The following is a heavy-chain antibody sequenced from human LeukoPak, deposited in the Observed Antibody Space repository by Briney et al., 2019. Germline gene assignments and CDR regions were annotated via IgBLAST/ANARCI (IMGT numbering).Heavy chain of an antibody. V-gene: IGHV3-21*01. D-gene: IGHD2-2*01. Sequence: GGSLRLSCAASGFTFSSYSMNWVRQAPGKGLEWVSSISSSSSYIYYADSVKGRFTISRDNAKNSLYLQMSSLRAEDTAVYYCARHMRHSGFDYWGQGTLVTVSS. J-gene: IGHJ4*02. CDR2: ISSSSSYI. CDR1: GFTFSSYS. CDR3: ARHMRHSGFDY.